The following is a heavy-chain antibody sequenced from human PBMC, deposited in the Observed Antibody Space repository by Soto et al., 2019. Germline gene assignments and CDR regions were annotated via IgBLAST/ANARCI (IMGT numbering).Heavy chain of an antibody. D-gene: IGHD3-3*01. J-gene: IGHJ4*02. CDR1: GFNFRNYA. V-gene: IGHV3-23*01. CDR3: AKDAFWTGYYHIEY. CDR2: LSGGGGST. Sequence: GGSLRLSCAASGFNFRNYAMGWVRQAPGKGLEWVSALSGGGGSTYYVDSVKGRFTISRGNSKNTLYLQMNSLRAEDTAVYYCAKDAFWTGYYHIEYWGQGTLVTVSS.